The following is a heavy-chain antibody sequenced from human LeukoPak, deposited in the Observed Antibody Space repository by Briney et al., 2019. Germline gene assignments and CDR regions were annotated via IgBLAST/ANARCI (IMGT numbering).Heavy chain of an antibody. CDR1: GYTFTGYY. CDR2: ISTSNGAI. Sequence: GASVRVSCKASGYTFTGYYMHWVRQAPGQGLEWMGWISTSNGAISYAQNFQDRDTMTTDTSTSTAYMELRSLRSDDTAVYYCARDLNTPRWFDSWGQGTLVTVSS. J-gene: IGHJ5*01. V-gene: IGHV1-2*02. CDR3: ARDLNTPRWFDS.